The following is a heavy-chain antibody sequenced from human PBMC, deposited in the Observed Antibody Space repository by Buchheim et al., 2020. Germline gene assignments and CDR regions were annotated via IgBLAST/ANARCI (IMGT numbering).Heavy chain of an antibody. CDR3: ASPSRGYSFYMDV. CDR1: GFRFSDYY. V-gene: IGHV3-11*05. D-gene: IGHD3-10*01. J-gene: IGHJ6*03. Sequence: QVQVVESGGGLVKPGGSLRLSCAASGFRFSDYYTTWIRQAPGKGLEWVSYISSSSSSTKYADSVKGRFPISRDNAENSLYLQMNNLRAEDTAVYYCASPSRGYSFYMDVWGKGTT. CDR2: ISSSSSST.